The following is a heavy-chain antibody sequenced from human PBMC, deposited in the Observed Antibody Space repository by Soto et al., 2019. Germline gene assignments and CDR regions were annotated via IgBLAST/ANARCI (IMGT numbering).Heavy chain of an antibody. CDR2: IYYSGST. CDR3: ASQSLDCSGGSCYTYYFDY. Sequence: SETLSLTCTVSGGSISSYYWSWIRQPPGKGLEWIGYIYYSGSTNYNPSLKSRVTISVDASRNQFSLKLSSVTAADTAVYYCASQSLDCSGGSCYTYYFDYWGQGTLVTVSS. J-gene: IGHJ4*02. CDR1: GGSISSYY. D-gene: IGHD2-15*01. V-gene: IGHV4-59*08.